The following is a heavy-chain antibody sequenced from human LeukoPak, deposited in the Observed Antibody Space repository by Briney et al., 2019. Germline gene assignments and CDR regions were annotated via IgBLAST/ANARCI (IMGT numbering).Heavy chain of an antibody. D-gene: IGHD5-18*01. CDR3: AGYSYVDLTIDY. J-gene: IGHJ4*02. CDR1: GGSISSGDYY. V-gene: IGHV4-30-4*01. Sequence: PSETLSLTCTVSGGSISSGDYYWSWIRQPPGKGLEWIGYIYYSGRTYYNPSLKSRVTISVDTSKNQFSLKLSSVTAADTAVYYCAGYSYVDLTIDYWGQGTLVTVSS. CDR2: IYYSGRT.